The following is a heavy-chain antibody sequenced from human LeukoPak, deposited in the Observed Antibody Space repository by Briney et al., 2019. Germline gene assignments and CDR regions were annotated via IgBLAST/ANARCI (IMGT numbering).Heavy chain of an antibody. V-gene: IGHV5-51*01. CDR2: IYPGDSNT. CDR1: GYSFTNYW. D-gene: IGHD3-10*01. CDR3: ARPGDYYGSGKHGMDV. Sequence: GESLKISCRGSGYSFTNYWIGWVRQMPGKGLEWMGIIYPGDSNTRYSPSFQGQVTISADKSISTAYLQWTSLKASDTAIYYCARPGDYYGSGKHGMDVWGQGTTVTVSS. J-gene: IGHJ6*02.